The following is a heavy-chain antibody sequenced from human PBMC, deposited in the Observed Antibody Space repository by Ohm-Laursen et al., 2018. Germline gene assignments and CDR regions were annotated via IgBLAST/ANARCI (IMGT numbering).Heavy chain of an antibody. J-gene: IGHJ5*02. Sequence: SLRLSCTASGFTFSDYYMNWVRQAPGKGLEWVSSMSSSCAFYYAASVKARFTISRDNAKNSLYLQVNSLRADDTAVYYCARDRSLADPKGNWFDPWGQGILVTVSS. CDR1: GFTFSDYY. CDR2: MSSSCAF. CDR3: ARDRSLADPKGNWFDP. V-gene: IGHV3-69-1*01. D-gene: IGHD2-15*01.